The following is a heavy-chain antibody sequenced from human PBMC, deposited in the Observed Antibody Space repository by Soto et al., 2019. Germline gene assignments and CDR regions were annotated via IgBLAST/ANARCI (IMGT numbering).Heavy chain of an antibody. Sequence: EVWLLESGGGLVQPGGSLRLSCTASGLTFSAYAMTWVRQAPGKGLEWVSTISGTGDDTYYAGSVKGRFIISRDNSKNTLFLQRNSLRAEDTALYHCAKRFGSGYYSAFDVWGQGTMVTVSS. CDR2: ISGTGDDT. CDR3: AKRFGSGYYSAFDV. D-gene: IGHD3-22*01. V-gene: IGHV3-23*01. CDR1: GLTFSAYA. J-gene: IGHJ3*01.